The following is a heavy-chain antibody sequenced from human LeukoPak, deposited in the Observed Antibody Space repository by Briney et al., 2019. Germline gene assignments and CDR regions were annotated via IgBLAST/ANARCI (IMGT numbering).Heavy chain of an antibody. J-gene: IGHJ4*02. D-gene: IGHD6-19*01. Sequence: PRGSLRLSSAASGFTFSAYWMTWVRQAPWKGLAWVANITEGGDVKYYVDSVKGRFTISIDNTKNSLYLQMTSLRADDTAVYYCARVGKNGWDFDHWGQGNLVTVSS. CDR1: GFTFSAYW. V-gene: IGHV3-7*01. CDR2: ITEGGDVK. CDR3: ARVGKNGWDFDH.